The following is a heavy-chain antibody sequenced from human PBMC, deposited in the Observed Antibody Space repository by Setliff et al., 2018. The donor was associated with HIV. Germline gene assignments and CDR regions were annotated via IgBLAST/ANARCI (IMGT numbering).Heavy chain of an antibody. Sequence: GASVKVSCKASGGTVSRLTFGWVRQAPGQGFEWMGWINIDSGHTNFAQKFQDRVTVTTDTSTNTTYMELRGLRSDDTATYYCARVPSGAAGLVRAGFYFWGQGTLVTVSS. CDR1: GGTVSRLT. CDR2: INIDSGHT. J-gene: IGHJ4*01. D-gene: IGHD6-25*01. CDR3: ARVPSGAAGLVRAGFYF. V-gene: IGHV1-18*01.